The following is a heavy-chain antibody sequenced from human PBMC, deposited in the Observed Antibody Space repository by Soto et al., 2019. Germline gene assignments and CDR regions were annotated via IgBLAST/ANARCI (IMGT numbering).Heavy chain of an antibody. V-gene: IGHV1-2*02. CDR2: LNPNSGGT. Sequence: QVQLVQSGAEVKKPGASVKVSCKASGYTFTGYYIHWVRQAPGQGLEWVGWLNPNSGGTYYAQNFQGRVTMTRDTSISTGYMELRWLRSDDTAVYYCATAKNYGANIFDYWGQGTLVTVSS. J-gene: IGHJ4*02. CDR3: ATAKNYGANIFDY. CDR1: GYTFTGYY. D-gene: IGHD4-17*01.